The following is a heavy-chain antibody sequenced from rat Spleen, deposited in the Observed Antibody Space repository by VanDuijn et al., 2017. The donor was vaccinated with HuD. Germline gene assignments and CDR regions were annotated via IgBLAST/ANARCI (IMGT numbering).Heavy chain of an antibody. J-gene: IGHJ3*01. V-gene: IGHV5-7*01. D-gene: IGHD1-11*01. Sequence: EVQLVESGGGLVQPGRSLKLSCAASGFTFSDYNMAWVRQAPKKGLEWVATMSYDGRSTYYRDSVKGRFTISRDNAKNTLYLQMGSLRSEDTATYYCARHGYGGYSGPFAYWGQGTLVTVSS. CDR3: ARHGYGGYSGPFAY. CDR1: GFTFSDYN. CDR2: MSYDGRST.